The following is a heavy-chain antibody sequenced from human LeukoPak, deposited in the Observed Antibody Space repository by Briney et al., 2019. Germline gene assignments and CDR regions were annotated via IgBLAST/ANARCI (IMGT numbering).Heavy chain of an antibody. Sequence: SETLSLTCAVYGGSFSGYYWSWIRQPPGKGLEWIGEINHSGSTNYNPSLKSRVTISVDTSKNQFSLKLSSVTAADTAVYYCARDLGGLRYFDRDDAFDIWGQGTMVTVSS. CDR3: ARDLGGLRYFDRDDAFDI. D-gene: IGHD3-9*01. V-gene: IGHV4-34*01. J-gene: IGHJ3*02. CDR2: INHSGST. CDR1: GGSFSGYY.